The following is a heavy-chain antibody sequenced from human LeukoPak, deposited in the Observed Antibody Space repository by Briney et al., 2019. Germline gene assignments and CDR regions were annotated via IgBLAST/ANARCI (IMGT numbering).Heavy chain of an antibody. J-gene: IGHJ4*02. D-gene: IGHD6-19*01. CDR3: AKALHPPYSSGWYDY. CDR1: GFTFDDYA. Sequence: PGRSLRLSCAASGFTFDDYAMHWVRQAPGKGLEWVSGISWNSGSIGYADSVKGRFTISRDNAKNSLYLQMNSLRAEDTALYYCAKALHPPYSSGWYDYWGQGTLVTVSS. CDR2: ISWNSGSI. V-gene: IGHV3-9*01.